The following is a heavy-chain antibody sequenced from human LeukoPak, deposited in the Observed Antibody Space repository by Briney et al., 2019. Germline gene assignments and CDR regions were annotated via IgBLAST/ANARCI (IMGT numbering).Heavy chain of an antibody. CDR3: VRQAGVS. CDR2: ISYDGSTI. J-gene: IGHJ5*02. CDR1: GFAFSSHA. V-gene: IGHV3-30-3*01. D-gene: IGHD6-19*01. Sequence: GGSLRLSCVASGFAFSSHAMHWVRRAPGKGLEWLGVISYDGSTIYYTDSVKGQFTISRDNSKNTLYLQMNSLRDEDTAVYYCVRQAGVSWGQGTLVTVSS.